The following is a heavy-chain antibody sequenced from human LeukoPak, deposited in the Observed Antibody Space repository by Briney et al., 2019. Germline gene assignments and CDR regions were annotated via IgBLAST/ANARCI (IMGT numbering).Heavy chain of an antibody. Sequence: ASVKVSCKASGGTFSSYAIGWVRQAPGQRLEWMGWINAGNGYTRYSQKFQGRVTMTRDTSASTVYMQLRSLRSEDTAVYYCARGANYYDSSGSSNWLDPWGRGTLVTVSS. V-gene: IGHV1-3*01. CDR2: INAGNGYT. CDR1: GGTFSSYA. D-gene: IGHD3-22*01. CDR3: ARGANYYDSSGSSNWLDP. J-gene: IGHJ5*02.